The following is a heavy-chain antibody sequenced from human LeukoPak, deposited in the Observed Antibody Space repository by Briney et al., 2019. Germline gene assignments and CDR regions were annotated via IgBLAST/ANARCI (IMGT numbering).Heavy chain of an antibody. V-gene: IGHV4-30-2*03. CDR3: ARQLDYGSGSSYGMDV. CDR1: GFAFSSSA. Sequence: LRLSCAASGFAFSSSAMSWVRQAPGKGLEWIGTVYCSGNTYYNPSLKSRVTISVDTSKNQFSLKLSSVTAADTAVYYCARQLDYGSGSSYGMDVWGQGTTVTVSS. CDR2: VYCSGNT. D-gene: IGHD3-16*01. J-gene: IGHJ6*02.